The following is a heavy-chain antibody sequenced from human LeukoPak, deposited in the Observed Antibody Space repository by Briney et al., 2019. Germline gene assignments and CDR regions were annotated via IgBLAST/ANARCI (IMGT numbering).Heavy chain of an antibody. CDR3: ARDIGNYVDY. CDR1: GGSISSGSYY. V-gene: IGHV4-61*02. D-gene: IGHD3-10*01. J-gene: IGHJ4*02. Sequence: PSETLPLTCTVSGGSISSGSYYWSWIRQPAGKGLEWIGRIYTSGSTNYNPSLKSRVTISVDTSKNQFSLKLSSVTAADTAVYYCARDIGNYVDYWGQGTLVTVSS. CDR2: IYTSGST.